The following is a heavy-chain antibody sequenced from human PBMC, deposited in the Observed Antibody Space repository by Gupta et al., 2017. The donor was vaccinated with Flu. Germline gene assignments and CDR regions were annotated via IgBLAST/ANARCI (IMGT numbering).Heavy chain of an antibody. CDR1: GYTFTGYS. Sequence: QVQLVQSGAEVKKPGASVKVSCKASGYTFTGYSLQWVRQAPGQGLEWMGWINPNSGGTNYAQKFQGRVTRTRDTSISTAYRELSRLRSDDTAVYYCARDDYGDYVSWGQGTLVTVSS. CDR3: ARDDYGDYVS. CDR2: INPNSGGT. V-gene: IGHV1-2*02. J-gene: IGHJ4*02. D-gene: IGHD4-17*01.